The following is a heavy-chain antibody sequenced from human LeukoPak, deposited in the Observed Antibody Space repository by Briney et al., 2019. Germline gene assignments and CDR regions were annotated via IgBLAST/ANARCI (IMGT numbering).Heavy chain of an antibody. CDR3: AREGSSGWFYYMDV. V-gene: IGHV3-53*01. Sequence: GGSLRLSCAASGFTFTTYTMSWVRQAPGKGLEWVSVIYSGGSTYYADSVKGRFTISRDNSKNTLYLQMNSLRAEDTAVYYCAREGSSGWFYYMDVWGKGTTVTVSS. CDR2: IYSGGST. D-gene: IGHD6-19*01. J-gene: IGHJ6*03. CDR1: GFTFTTYT.